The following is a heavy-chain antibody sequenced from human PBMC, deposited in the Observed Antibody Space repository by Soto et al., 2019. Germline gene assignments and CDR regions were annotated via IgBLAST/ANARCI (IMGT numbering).Heavy chain of an antibody. CDR2: IYTSGST. CDR1: GGSISSYY. J-gene: IGHJ5*02. V-gene: IGHV4-4*07. Sequence: SETLSLTCTVSGGSISSYYWSWIRQPAGKGLEWIGRIYTSGSTNYNPSLKSRVTLSVDTSKHQFSLKLSSVTAADTAVYYCARGYLVGATDLGWFDPWGQGTLVTVS. CDR3: ARGYLVGATDLGWFDP. D-gene: IGHD1-26*01.